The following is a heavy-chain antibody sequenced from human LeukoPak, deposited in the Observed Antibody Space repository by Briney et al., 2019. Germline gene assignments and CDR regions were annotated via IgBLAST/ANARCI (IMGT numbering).Heavy chain of an antibody. Sequence: GGSLRLSCAASGFSVSDHYMNWVRQAPGKGLEWVSSISGSGGSTYYADSVKGRFTISRDNSKNTLYLQMNSLRAEDTAIYYCATYRQVLLPFESWGQGTLVTVSS. J-gene: IGHJ4*02. CDR2: ISGSGGST. CDR3: ATYRQVLLPFES. CDR1: GFSVSDHY. D-gene: IGHD2-8*02. V-gene: IGHV3-23*01.